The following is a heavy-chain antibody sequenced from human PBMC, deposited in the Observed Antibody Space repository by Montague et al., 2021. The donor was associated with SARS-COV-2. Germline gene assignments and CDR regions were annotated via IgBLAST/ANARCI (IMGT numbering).Heavy chain of an antibody. CDR1: GFSLSTSGMC. CDR3: ARCYGSGRPFDY. CDR2: IDWDDDK. J-gene: IGHJ4*02. Sequence: PALVKPTQTLTLTCTFSGFSLSTSGMCVSWIRQPPGKALEWLARIDWDDDKYYSTSLKTRLTISKDTSKNQVVLTMTNMDPVDTATYYCARCYGSGRPFDYWGKGTLVTVSS. D-gene: IGHD3-10*01. V-gene: IGHV2-70*11.